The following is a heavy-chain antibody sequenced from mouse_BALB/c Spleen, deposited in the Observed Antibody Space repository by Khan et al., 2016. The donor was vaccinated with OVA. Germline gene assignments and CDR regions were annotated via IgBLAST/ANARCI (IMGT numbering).Heavy chain of an antibody. V-gene: IGHV2-2*02. CDR1: GFSLTSYG. Sequence: QVQLQQPGPGLVQPSQSLSITCTVSGFSLTSYGVHWVRQSPGKGLEWLGVIWSGGTTDYNAAFISRLSISKDNSKSQAFIELNSLQANDAATYYCARKADGGAWFAYWGQGTLVTVSA. CDR2: IWSGGTT. CDR3: ARKADGGAWFAY. J-gene: IGHJ3*01. D-gene: IGHD1-2*01.